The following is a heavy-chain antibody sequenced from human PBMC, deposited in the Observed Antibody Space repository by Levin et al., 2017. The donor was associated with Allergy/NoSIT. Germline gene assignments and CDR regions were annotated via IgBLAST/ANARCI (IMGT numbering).Heavy chain of an antibody. D-gene: IGHD6-19*01. CDR2: IKSKTDGGTT. Sequence: PGGSLRLSCAASGFTFSNAWMSWVRQAPGKGLEWVCRIKSKTDGGTTDYAAPVKGRFTISRDDSKNTLYLQMNSLKTEDTAVYYCTTVRLVAGMWDYWGQGTLVTVSS. V-gene: IGHV3-15*01. CDR1: GFTFSNAW. J-gene: IGHJ4*02. CDR3: TTVRLVAGMWDY.